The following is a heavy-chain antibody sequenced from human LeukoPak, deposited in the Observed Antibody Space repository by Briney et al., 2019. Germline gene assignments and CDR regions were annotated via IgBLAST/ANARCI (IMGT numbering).Heavy chain of an antibody. CDR3: AKVPKRKGMLYGDYVGGSYFDY. V-gene: IGHV3-30*18. CDR2: ISYDGSNK. CDR1: GFTFSSYG. J-gene: IGHJ4*02. D-gene: IGHD4-17*01. Sequence: GGSLRLSCAASGFTFSSYGMHWVRQAPGKGLEWVAVISYDGSNKYYADSVKGRFTISRDNSKNTLYLQMNSLRAEGTAVYYCAKVPKRKGMLYGDYVGGSYFDYWGQGTLVTVSS.